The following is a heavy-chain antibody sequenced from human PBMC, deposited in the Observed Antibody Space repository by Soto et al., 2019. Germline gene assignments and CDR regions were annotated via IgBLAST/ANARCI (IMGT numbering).Heavy chain of an antibody. Sequence: GASLKVSCKASGYTFTSYYIHWVRQARGQGPEWMGMVDPDSDSTTYAQKFQGRLTVTRDSSTSTVYMELSSLRSDDTAVYYCAREKYPYGHKDYWGQGTLVTVSS. CDR2: VDPDSDST. CDR1: GYTFTSYY. J-gene: IGHJ4*02. V-gene: IGHV1-46*01. CDR3: AREKYPYGHKDY. D-gene: IGHD4-17*01.